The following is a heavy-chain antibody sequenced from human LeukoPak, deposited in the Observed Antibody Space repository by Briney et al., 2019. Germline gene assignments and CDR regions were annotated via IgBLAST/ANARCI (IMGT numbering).Heavy chain of an antibody. Sequence: GGSLRLSCVASGFTLSSYVMNWVRQAPGKGLEWVSHISSSGSTTYYADSVRGRFTTSRDNAKNSLYLEMNSLRDEDTAVYYCAPDFNRGGRDHYWGQGTLVTVSS. CDR1: GFTLSSYV. V-gene: IGHV3-48*02. J-gene: IGHJ4*02. D-gene: IGHD2/OR15-2a*01. CDR2: ISSSGSTT. CDR3: APDFNRGGRDHY.